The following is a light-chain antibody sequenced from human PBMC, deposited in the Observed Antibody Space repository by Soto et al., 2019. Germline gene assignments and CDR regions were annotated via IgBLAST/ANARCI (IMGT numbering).Light chain of an antibody. J-gene: IGKJ1*01. V-gene: IGKV3-20*01. CDR1: QSVSSSY. Sequence: IVLKQSPGTLSLSPGERAPLSCLASQSVSSSYLAWYQQKPGQAPRLLIYGASSRATGIPDRFSGSGSGTDFTLTISRLEPEDFAVYYCQQYGSSPWTFGQGTKVDIK. CDR3: QQYGSSPWT. CDR2: GAS.